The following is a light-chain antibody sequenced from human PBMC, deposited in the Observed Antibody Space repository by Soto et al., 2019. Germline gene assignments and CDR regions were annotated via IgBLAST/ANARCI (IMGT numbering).Light chain of an antibody. Sequence: QSVLTQPASVSGSPGQSITISCTGTSSDVGGYNYVSWDQQHPGKAPKLMIYEVSNRPSGVSNRFSGSKSGNTASLTISGLQAEDEADYYCSSYTSINTWVFGGGTKLTVL. CDR3: SSYTSINTWV. CDR2: EVS. V-gene: IGLV2-14*01. CDR1: SSDVGGYNY. J-gene: IGLJ3*02.